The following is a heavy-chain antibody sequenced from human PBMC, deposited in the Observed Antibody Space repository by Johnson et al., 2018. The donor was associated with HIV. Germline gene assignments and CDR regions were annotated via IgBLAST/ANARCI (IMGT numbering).Heavy chain of an antibody. CDR3: ARGGGCGGDCYSGYDAFDI. CDR2: ISSDGTNK. V-gene: IGHV3-30*14. D-gene: IGHD2-21*01. CDR1: GFTFSGYP. J-gene: IGHJ3*02. Sequence: QVQLVESGGGVVQPGRFLRLFCAASGFTFSGYPMHWVRQAPGTGLAWVAVISSDGTNKYYADSVKGRFTISRDNSWHTLSLEMKSLSAEDTAVYYCARGGGCGGDCYSGYDAFDIWGQGTKLTVSS.